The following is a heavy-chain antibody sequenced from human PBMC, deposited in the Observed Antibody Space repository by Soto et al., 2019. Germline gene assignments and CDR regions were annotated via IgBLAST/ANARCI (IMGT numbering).Heavy chain of an antibody. D-gene: IGHD3-9*01. Sequence: GGSLRLSCAASGFTFSSYAMSWVRQAPGKGLEWVSAISGSGGSTYYADSVKGQFTISRDNSKNTLYLQMNSLRAEDTAVYYCAKVPRGLDISPEPYYFDYWGQGTLVTVSS. J-gene: IGHJ4*02. CDR2: ISGSGGST. CDR3: AKVPRGLDISPEPYYFDY. CDR1: GFTFSSYA. V-gene: IGHV3-23*01.